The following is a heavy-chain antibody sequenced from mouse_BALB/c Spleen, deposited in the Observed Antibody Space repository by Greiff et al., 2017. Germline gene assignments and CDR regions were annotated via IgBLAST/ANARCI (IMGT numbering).Heavy chain of an antibody. J-gene: IGHJ3*01. V-gene: IGHV3-8*02. CDR1: GDSITSGY. D-gene: IGHD2-4*01. CDR2: ISYSGST. Sequence: EVQLQESGPSLVKPSPTLSPTCSVTGDSITSGYWNWIRKFPGNKLEYIGYISYSGSTSDNPSLKSRITITRDTSKNQYYLQLNSVTTEDTATYYSARYYDSRAWFAYWGEGTLVTVSA. CDR3: ARYYDSRAWFAY.